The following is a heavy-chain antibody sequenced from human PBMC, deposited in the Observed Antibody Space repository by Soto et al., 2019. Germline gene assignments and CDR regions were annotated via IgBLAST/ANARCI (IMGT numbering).Heavy chain of an antibody. CDR2: ISSSSSYI. CDR1: VFAFSSYS. J-gene: IGHJ4*02. V-gene: IGHV3-21*01. CDR3: ARDDPGYCSGGSCYSFDY. D-gene: IGHD2-15*01. Sequence: GGSLRLSCAASVFAFSSYSMDWVRQAPGKGLEWVSSISSSSSYIYYADSVKGRFTISRDNAKNSLYLQMNSLRAEDTAVYYCARDDPGYCSGGSCYSFDYWGQGTLVTVSS.